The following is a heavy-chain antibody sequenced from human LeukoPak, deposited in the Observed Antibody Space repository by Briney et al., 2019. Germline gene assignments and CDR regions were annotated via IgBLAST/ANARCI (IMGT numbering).Heavy chain of an antibody. V-gene: IGHV3-66*01. J-gene: IGHJ4*02. D-gene: IGHD6-19*01. Sequence: PGGSLRLSCAASGFTVSSNYMSWVRQAPGKGLEWVSVIYSGGSTYYADSVKGRFTISRDNSKNTLYLQMNSLRAEDTAVYYCARDSSSGWSTDYWDQGTLVTVSS. CDR1: GFTVSSNY. CDR2: IYSGGST. CDR3: ARDSSSGWSTDY.